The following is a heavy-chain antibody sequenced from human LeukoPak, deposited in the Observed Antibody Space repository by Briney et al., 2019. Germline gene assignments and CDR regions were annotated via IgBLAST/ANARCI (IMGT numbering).Heavy chain of an antibody. CDR2: INQDGGGK. J-gene: IGHJ6*02. D-gene: IGHD1-7*01. V-gene: IGHV3-7*01. CDR3: ASNWDYVRGYGMDV. CDR1: GFTFSSHW. Sequence: GGSLRLSCAASGFTFSSHWVSWVRQAPGKRLQWVANINQDGGGKHYVDSVRGRFTISRDNAKNSLYLQMNSLRVEDSAVYYCASNWDYVRGYGMDVWGQGTTVTVSS.